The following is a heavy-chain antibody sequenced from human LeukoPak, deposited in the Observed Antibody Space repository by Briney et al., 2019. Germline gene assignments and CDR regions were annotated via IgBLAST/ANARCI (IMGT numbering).Heavy chain of an antibody. V-gene: IGHV1-8*01. CDR3: ARGRSIAARPKVWFDP. J-gene: IGHJ5*02. CDR1: GYTFTSYD. Sequence: GASVKVSCKASGYTFTSYDINWVRQATGQGLEWMGWMNPNSGNTGYAQKFQGRVTMTRNTSISTAYMELSSLRSEDTAVYYCARGRSIAARPKVWFDPWGQGTLVTVSS. D-gene: IGHD6-6*01. CDR2: MNPNSGNT.